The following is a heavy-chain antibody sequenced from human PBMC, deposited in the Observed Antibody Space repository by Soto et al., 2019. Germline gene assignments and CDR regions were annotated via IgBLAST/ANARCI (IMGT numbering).Heavy chain of an antibody. D-gene: IGHD2-21*01. V-gene: IGHV3-15*07. CDR1: GFTLSNAW. CDR2: VKSKNDGGTT. Sequence: PGGSLRLSCAASGFTLSNAWVTWVRQATGKGLEWVGRVKSKNDGGTTDFAAPVKGRFAISRDDSKNMVYLEMNSLQTEDTAIYYCTTESCIPPILFLLDYWVHGSLVTGSS. CDR3: TTESCIPPILFLLDY. J-gene: IGHJ4*01.